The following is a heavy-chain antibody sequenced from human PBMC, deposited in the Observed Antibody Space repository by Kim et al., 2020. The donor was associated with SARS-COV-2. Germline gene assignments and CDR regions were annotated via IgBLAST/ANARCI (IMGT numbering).Heavy chain of an antibody. Sequence: RGRFTISRANSKNPLYLQMNSLRAEDTAVYYCAKDWEYRYYYYYYGMDVWGQGTTVTVSS. D-gene: IGHD1-26*01. J-gene: IGHJ6*02. V-gene: IGHV3-30*02. CDR3: AKDWEYRYYYYYYGMDV.